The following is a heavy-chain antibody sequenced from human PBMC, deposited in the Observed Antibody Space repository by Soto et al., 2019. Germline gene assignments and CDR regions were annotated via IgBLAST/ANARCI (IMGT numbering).Heavy chain of an antibody. CDR1: GGSISSGGYY. J-gene: IGHJ3*02. V-gene: IGHV4-31*03. CDR3: ARDSPPYYYDSSGGI. Sequence: SETLSLTCTVSGGSISSGGYYWSWIRQHPGKGLEWIGYIYYSGSTYYNPSLKSRVTISVDTSKNQFSLKLSSVTAADTAVYYCARDSPPYYYDSSGGIWGQGTMVTVSS. CDR2: IYYSGST. D-gene: IGHD3-22*01.